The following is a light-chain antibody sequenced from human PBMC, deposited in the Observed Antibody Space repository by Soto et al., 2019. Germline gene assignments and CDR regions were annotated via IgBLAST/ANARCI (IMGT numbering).Light chain of an antibody. CDR2: ADN. V-gene: IGLV1-44*01. CDR3: AAWDDSLNGFV. Sequence: QSVLTQPPSASGTPGQRVSISCSGSSSNIGSNSVQWHQQLPGTAPNLLIYADNQRPSGVPDRFSGSKSGTLASLAITGLQSGDEADYYCAAWDDSLNGFVFGTGTKLTVL. CDR1: SSNIGSNS. J-gene: IGLJ1*01.